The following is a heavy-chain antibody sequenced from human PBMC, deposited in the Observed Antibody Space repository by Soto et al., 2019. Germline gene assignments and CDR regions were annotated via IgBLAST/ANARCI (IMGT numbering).Heavy chain of an antibody. CDR2: ISYDGSNK. CDR1: GFTFSSYG. CDR3: AKGLGYCSGGSCHSLNY. V-gene: IGHV3-30*18. Sequence: GGSLRLSCAASGFTFSSYGMHWVRQAPGKGLEWVAVISYDGSNKYYADSVKGRFTISRDNSKNTLYLQMNSLRAEDTAVYYCAKGLGYCSGGSCHSLNYWGQGTLVTVSS. J-gene: IGHJ4*02. D-gene: IGHD2-15*01.